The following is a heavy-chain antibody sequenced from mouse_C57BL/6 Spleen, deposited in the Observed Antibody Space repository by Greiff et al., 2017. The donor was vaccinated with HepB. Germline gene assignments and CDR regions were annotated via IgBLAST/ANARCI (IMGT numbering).Heavy chain of an antibody. J-gene: IGHJ3*01. CDR3: AREDYGNYLFAY. CDR1: GYSITSGYY. Sequence: EVKLQESGPGLVKPSQSLSLTCSVTGYSITSGYYWNWIRQFPGNKLEWMGYISYDGSNNYNPSLKNRISITRDTSKNQFFLKLNSVTTEDTATYYCAREDYGNYLFAYWGQGTLVTVSA. CDR2: ISYDGSN. D-gene: IGHD2-1*01. V-gene: IGHV3-6*01.